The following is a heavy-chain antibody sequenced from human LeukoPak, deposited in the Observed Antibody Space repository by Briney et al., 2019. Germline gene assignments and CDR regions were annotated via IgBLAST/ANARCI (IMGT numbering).Heavy chain of an antibody. CDR3: AVNGGFGDFWFDP. V-gene: IGHV4-34*01. CDR1: GGSFSGYY. J-gene: IGHJ5*02. D-gene: IGHD3-10*01. CDR2: INHSGST. Sequence: PSETLSLTCAVYGGSFSGYYWSWIRQPPGKGLEWIGEINHSGSTNYNPSLKSRVTISVDTPKNQFSLKLSSVTAADTAVYYCAVNGGFGDFWFDPWGQGTLVTVSS.